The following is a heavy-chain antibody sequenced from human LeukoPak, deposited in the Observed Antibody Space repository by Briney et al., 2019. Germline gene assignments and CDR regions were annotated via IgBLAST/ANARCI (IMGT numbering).Heavy chain of an antibody. J-gene: IGHJ6*03. CDR1: GGSISSYY. Sequence: PSETLSLTCTVSGGSISSYYWSWIRQPPGKGLEWIGYIYYSGSTNYNPSLKSRVTISVDTSKNQFSLKLSSVTAADTAVYYCARSGDYDFWSGSYYYYYYMDVWGKGTTVTVSS. CDR2: IYYSGST. V-gene: IGHV4-59*01. CDR3: ARSGDYDFWSGSYYYYYYMDV. D-gene: IGHD3-3*01.